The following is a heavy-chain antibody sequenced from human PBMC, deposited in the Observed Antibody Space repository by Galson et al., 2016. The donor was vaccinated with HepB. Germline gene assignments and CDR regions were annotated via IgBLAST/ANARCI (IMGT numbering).Heavy chain of an antibody. CDR2: IYPGDPDA. CDR3: ARVMVRGTHCLDV. D-gene: IGHD3-10*01. V-gene: IGHV5-51*01. CDR1: RDSFTGYW. J-gene: IGHJ6*02. Sequence: QSGAEVKKPGESLKISCQGSRDSFTGYWIAWVRRMPGKGLGWMGIIYPGDPDAKYSPSFQGHVTFSADNSTTTAYLQWSSLTVADSAIYYCARVMVRGTHCLDVWGQGTTVTVSS.